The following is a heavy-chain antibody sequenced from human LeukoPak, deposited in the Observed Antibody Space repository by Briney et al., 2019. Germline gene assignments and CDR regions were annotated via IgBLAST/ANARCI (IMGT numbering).Heavy chain of an antibody. CDR2: INPSGST. CDR1: GGSFSGYY. J-gene: IGHJ4*02. D-gene: IGHD2-15*01. Sequence: PSETLSLTCAVYGGSFSGYYWGWIRQPPGKGLEWIGEINPSGSTNYNPSLKSRVTISVDTSKNQFSLKLSSVTAADTAVYYCARSAGYCSGGSCYSPEYYFDYWGQGTLVTVSS. CDR3: ARSAGYCSGGSCYSPEYYFDY. V-gene: IGHV4-34*01.